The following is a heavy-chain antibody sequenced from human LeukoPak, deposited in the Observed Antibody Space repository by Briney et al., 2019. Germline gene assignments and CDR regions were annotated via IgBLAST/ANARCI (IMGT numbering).Heavy chain of an antibody. CDR2: IYYSGST. V-gene: IGHV4-39*07. CDR3: ARERKESTRGGMDV. J-gene: IGHJ6*02. Sequence: PSETLSLTCTVSGGSISSSSYYWGWIRQPPGKGLEWIGSIYYSGSTYYNPSLKSRVTISVDTSKNQFSLKLSSVTAADTAVYFCARERKESTRGGMDVWGQGTTVTVSS. CDR1: GGSISSSSYY.